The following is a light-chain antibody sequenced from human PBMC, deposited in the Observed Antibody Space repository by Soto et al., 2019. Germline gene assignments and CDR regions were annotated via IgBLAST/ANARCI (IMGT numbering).Light chain of an antibody. CDR2: KAS. V-gene: IGKV1-5*03. CDR3: QQYGSSRT. J-gene: IGKJ1*01. Sequence: DIQMTQSPSALSASVGDRVTITCRASQSIGSWLAWFQQRPGKAPTLLVYKASNLGSDVPSRFSVSGSGTDFTLTISRLEPEDFAVYYCQQYGSSRTFGQGTKVDIK. CDR1: QSIGSW.